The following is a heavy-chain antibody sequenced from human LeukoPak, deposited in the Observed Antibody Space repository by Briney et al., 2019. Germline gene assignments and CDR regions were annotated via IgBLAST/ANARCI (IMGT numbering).Heavy chain of an antibody. D-gene: IGHD2-2*01. CDR2: INHSGST. V-gene: IGHV4-34*01. Sequence: PSETLSLTCAVYGGSFSGYYWSWIRQPPGKGLEWIGEINHSGSTNYNPSLKSRVTISVDTSKNQFSLKLSSVTAADTAVYYCARAPGVPADKAFDYWGQGTLVTVSS. CDR3: ARAPGVPADKAFDY. J-gene: IGHJ4*02. CDR1: GGSFSGYY.